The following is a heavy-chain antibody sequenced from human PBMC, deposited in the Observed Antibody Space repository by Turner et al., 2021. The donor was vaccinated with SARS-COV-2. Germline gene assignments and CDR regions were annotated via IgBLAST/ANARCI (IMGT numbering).Heavy chain of an antibody. CDR3: AIGLSGLLPRSFDI. V-gene: IGHV1-69*10. CDR2: ILPILGIA. Sequence: QVQLVQSGAEVKKPGSSVKVSCKASGGTFSSYAISWVRQAPGQGLEWMGGILPILGIANYAQKFQGRVTITADKSTSTAYMELSSLRSEDTAVYYCAIGLSGLLPRSFDIWGQGTMLIVSS. CDR1: GGTFSSYA. J-gene: IGHJ3*02.